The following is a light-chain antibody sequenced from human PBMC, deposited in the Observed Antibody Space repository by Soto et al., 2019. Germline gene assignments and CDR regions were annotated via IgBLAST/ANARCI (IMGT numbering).Light chain of an antibody. CDR2: GAS. Sequence: EIVLIQAPAILSLSQGERATLSCRASQSVSSSYLAWYQQKPGQAPRLLIYGASSRATGIPDRFSGSGSGTDFTLTISRLEPEDFAVYYCQQYGSSSALTFGGGTKVDIK. J-gene: IGKJ4*01. V-gene: IGKV3-20*01. CDR3: QQYGSSSALT. CDR1: QSVSSSY.